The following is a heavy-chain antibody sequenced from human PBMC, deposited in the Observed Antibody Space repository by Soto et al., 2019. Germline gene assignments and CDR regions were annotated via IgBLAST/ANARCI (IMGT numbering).Heavy chain of an antibody. Sequence: QVQLQESGPGLVKPSETLSLTCTVSSGSISTYYWSWIRQPPGEGLEWIGYVYYSGYTNYNPSLKSRVTISVDTSKNQFSLKLTSVTAADTAVYYCARGLYGDYSWEASDIWGQGTMVTVSS. CDR2: VYYSGYT. CDR1: SGSISTYY. CDR3: ARGLYGDYSWEASDI. V-gene: IGHV4-59*01. D-gene: IGHD4-17*01. J-gene: IGHJ3*02.